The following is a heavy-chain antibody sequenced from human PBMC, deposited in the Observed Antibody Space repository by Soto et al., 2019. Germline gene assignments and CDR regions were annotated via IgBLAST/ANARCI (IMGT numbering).Heavy chain of an antibody. CDR1: GFPFSSYA. CDR2: ISYDGSNK. CDR3: ASGEWLSTSFFNF. V-gene: IGHV3-30-3*01. J-gene: IGHJ4*02. Sequence: GGSLRLSCAASGFPFSSYAMHWVRQAPGKGLEWVAVISYDGSNKYYADSVKGRFTISRDNSKNTVYLQVDSLRVEDTAVYHCASGEWLSTSFFNFGGKGTLVSVLL. D-gene: IGHD3-3*01.